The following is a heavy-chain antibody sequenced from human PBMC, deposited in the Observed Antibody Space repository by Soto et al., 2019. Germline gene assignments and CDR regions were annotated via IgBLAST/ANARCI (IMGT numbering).Heavy chain of an antibody. D-gene: IGHD1-7*01. CDR2: INPNSGGT. CDR3: ARSAGTTHWYYYMDV. CDR1: GYTFTGYY. J-gene: IGHJ6*03. V-gene: IGHV1-2*04. Sequence: GASVKVSCKASGYTFTGYYLHCVRQAPGQGLEWMGWINPNSGGTNYAQKFQGWVTMTRDTSISTAYMELSRLRSDDTAVYYCARSAGTTHWYYYMDVWDKGTTVTVSS.